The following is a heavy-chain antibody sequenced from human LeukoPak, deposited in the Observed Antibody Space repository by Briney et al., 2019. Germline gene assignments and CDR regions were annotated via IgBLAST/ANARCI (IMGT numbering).Heavy chain of an antibody. Sequence: PGGSLRLSCAASGFTLSDHYMEWVRQAPGKGLEWVGRIRNKGYSYSTEYAASVKGRFIISRDDSKNSLYLQMNSLKTEDTAVYYCARSYKAVTVNSDAFYVWGQGTLVTVSS. D-gene: IGHD4-23*01. CDR1: GFTLSDHY. CDR3: ARSYKAVTVNSDAFYV. CDR2: IRNKGYSYST. V-gene: IGHV3-72*01. J-gene: IGHJ3*01.